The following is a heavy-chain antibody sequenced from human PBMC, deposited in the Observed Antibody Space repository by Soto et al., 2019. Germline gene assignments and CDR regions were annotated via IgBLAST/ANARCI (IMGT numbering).Heavy chain of an antibody. V-gene: IGHV4-31*02. CDR3: AREMHASIDVFDV. D-gene: IGHD6-6*01. CDR2: FYHTGKT. Sequence: WTWIRHHPGKGLEWIGYFYHTGKTYYNQSLESRLSISGDTSKNHFSLTLTSVTAAETAVYYCAREMHASIDVFDVWGQGTVVPVSS. J-gene: IGHJ3*01.